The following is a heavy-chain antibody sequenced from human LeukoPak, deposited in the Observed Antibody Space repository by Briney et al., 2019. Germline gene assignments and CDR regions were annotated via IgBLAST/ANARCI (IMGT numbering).Heavy chain of an antibody. CDR1: GGSISSSNYY. D-gene: IGHD3-10*01. CDR2: IYYSGST. Sequence: SETLSLTCTVSGGSISSSNYYWGWIRQPPGKGLEWIGSIYYSGSTYYNPSLKSRVTISLDTSKNQFSLKLSSVTPADTAVYYCARGGYYGSGNDFRFDPWGQGTLVTVSS. J-gene: IGHJ5*02. V-gene: IGHV4-39*07. CDR3: ARGGYYGSGNDFRFDP.